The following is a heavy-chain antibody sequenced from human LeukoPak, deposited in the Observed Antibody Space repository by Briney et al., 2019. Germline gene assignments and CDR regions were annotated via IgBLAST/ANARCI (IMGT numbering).Heavy chain of an antibody. J-gene: IGHJ4*02. V-gene: IGHV3-23*01. D-gene: IGHD6-19*01. CDR1: GFTFSSYA. CDR2: ISGSGGST. Sequence: GGSLRLSCAASGFTFSSYAMSWVRQAPGKGLEWVSAISGSGGSTYYADSVKGRLTISRDNSKNTLYLQMNSLRAEDTAVYYCTKSGSGWPGYFDYWGQGTLVTVSS. CDR3: TKSGSGWPGYFDY.